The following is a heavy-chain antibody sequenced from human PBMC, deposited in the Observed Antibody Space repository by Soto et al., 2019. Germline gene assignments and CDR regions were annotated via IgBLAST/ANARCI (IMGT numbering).Heavy chain of an antibody. J-gene: IGHJ6*02. Sequence: GGSLRLSCAASGFTFSDYGLHWVRQAPGKGLEWVAVIAFDGINTYYTDSVKGRFTISKDDSRNTLFLDMNSLRTEDTAVYYCARPSTSGRTAYSYGMDVWGQGTTVTVSS. CDR3: ARPSTSGRTAYSYGMDV. CDR2: IAFDGINT. CDR1: GFTFSDYG. V-gene: IGHV3-30*03. D-gene: IGHD6-19*01.